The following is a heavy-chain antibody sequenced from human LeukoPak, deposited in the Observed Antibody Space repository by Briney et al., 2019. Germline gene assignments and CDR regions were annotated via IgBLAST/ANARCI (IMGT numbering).Heavy chain of an antibody. CDR2: ISGSGGST. CDR3: AKYAPELDAFDI. J-gene: IGHJ3*02. Sequence: PGGSLRLSXAASGFTFSSYAMSWVGQAPGKGLEWVSAISGSGGSTYYADSVKGRFTISRDSSKNTLYLQMNSLRAEDTAVYYCAKYAPELDAFDIWGQGTMVTVSS. CDR1: GFTFSSYA. D-gene: IGHD1-26*01. V-gene: IGHV3-23*01.